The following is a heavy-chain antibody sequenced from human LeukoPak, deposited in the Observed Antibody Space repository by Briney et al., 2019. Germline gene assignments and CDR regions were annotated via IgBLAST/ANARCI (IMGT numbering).Heavy chain of an antibody. Sequence: SETLSLTCAVYGGSFSGYYWGWIRQPPGKGLEWIGSIYYSGSTYYNPSLKSRVTISVDTSKNQFSLKLSSVTAADTAVYYCARVYYVWGSYRYAPNYFDYWGQGTLVTVSS. CDR3: ARVYYVWGSYRYAPNYFDY. CDR2: IYYSGST. CDR1: GGSFSGYY. V-gene: IGHV4-39*01. J-gene: IGHJ4*02. D-gene: IGHD3-16*02.